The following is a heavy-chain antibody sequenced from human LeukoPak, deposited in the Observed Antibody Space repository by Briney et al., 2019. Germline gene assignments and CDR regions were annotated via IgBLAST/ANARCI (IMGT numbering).Heavy chain of an antibody. CDR2: IHSSGST. J-gene: IGHJ5*02. Sequence: PSETLSLTCTVSGGSISSSSYYWGWIRQPPGKGLEWIGSIHSSGSTYYNLSLKSRVTISVDTSKNHFSLKLSSVTAADTAVYYCAREAVRGVTASFFRKSFWFDPWGQGTLVTVSS. V-gene: IGHV4-39*02. D-gene: IGHD3-10*01. CDR3: AREAVRGVTASFFRKSFWFDP. CDR1: GGSISSSSYY.